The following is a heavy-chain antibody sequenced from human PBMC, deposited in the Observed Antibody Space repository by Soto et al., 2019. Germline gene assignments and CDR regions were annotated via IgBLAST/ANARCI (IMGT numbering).Heavy chain of an antibody. V-gene: IGHV3-23*01. CDR1: GFTFSSYA. Sequence: EVQLLESGGGLVQPGGSLRLSCAASGFTFSSYAMRWVRQAPVKGLEWVSAISGSGGSTYYADSVKGRFTISRDNSKNTLYLQMNSLRAEDTAVYYCARRGCGSYYDYWGQGTLVTVSS. CDR2: ISGSGGST. CDR3: ARRGCGSYYDY. D-gene: IGHD1-26*01. J-gene: IGHJ4*02.